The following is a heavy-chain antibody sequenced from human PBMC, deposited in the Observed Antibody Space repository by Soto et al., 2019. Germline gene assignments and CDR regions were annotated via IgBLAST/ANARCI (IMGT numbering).Heavy chain of an antibody. V-gene: IGHV3-21*04. CDR1: GFTFSSFN. CDR3: ARSSGGSGKMWNYYGMDV. CDR2: ISSVSSYI. J-gene: IGHJ6*02. D-gene: IGHD3-10*01. Sequence: AASLRLAFASSGFTFSSFNLNWVRHVPGMWLVWCSSISSVSSYIYYADSVKGRFTISSDNAKNSLYLQMNSLSAEDTAVYYCARSSGGSGKMWNYYGMDVWGQGT.